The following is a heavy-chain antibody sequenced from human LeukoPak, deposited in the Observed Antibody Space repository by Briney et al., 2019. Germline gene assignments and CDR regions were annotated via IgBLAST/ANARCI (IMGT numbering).Heavy chain of an antibody. CDR3: ARDHMSGAAQDIDY. Sequence: GGSLRLSCAASGFTFSSYWMNWARQAPGKGLEWVASINHNGNVNYYVDSVKGRFTISRDNAKNSLYLQMSNLRAEDTAVYYCARDHMSGAAQDIDYWGQGTLVTVS. D-gene: IGHD6-6*01. CDR2: INHNGNVN. J-gene: IGHJ4*02. CDR1: GFTFSSYW. V-gene: IGHV3-7*03.